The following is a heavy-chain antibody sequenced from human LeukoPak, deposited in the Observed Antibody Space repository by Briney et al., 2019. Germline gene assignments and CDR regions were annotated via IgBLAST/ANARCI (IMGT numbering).Heavy chain of an antibody. CDR1: GLTFSNYG. D-gene: IGHD6-25*01. V-gene: IGHV3-30*02. CDR3: ARDLVAASTRYFDL. CDR2: IRDDATDE. Sequence: GGSLRLSCAASGLTFSNYGMHWVRQAPGKGLEWLAYIRDDATDEHHADSVKGRFTISRDNSKNTLYVQMNSLKVEDTAVYYCARDLVAASTRYFDLWGRGTLVTVSS. J-gene: IGHJ2*01.